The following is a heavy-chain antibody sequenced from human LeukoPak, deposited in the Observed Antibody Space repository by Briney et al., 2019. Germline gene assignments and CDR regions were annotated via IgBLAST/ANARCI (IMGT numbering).Heavy chain of an antibody. V-gene: IGHV3-23*01. CDR3: ARDLGNY. Sequence: GGSQRLSCAASRFTFSSYAMTWVRQAPGRGLEWVSALSGSGDSTYYADSVKGRFTISRDNSKNTLYLQMNSLRAEDTAVYYCARDLGNYWGQGTLVTVSS. D-gene: IGHD6-13*01. CDR1: RFTFSSYA. CDR2: LSGSGDST. J-gene: IGHJ4*02.